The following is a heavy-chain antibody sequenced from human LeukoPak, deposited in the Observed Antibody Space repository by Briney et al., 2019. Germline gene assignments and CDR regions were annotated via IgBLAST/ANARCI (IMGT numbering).Heavy chain of an antibody. J-gene: IGHJ3*01. V-gene: IGHV3-15*01. CDR2: IKSKTDGGTT. CDR1: GFTFSSYW. D-gene: IGHD1-1*01. Sequence: GGSLRLSCAASGFTFSSYWKSWVRQAPGKGLEWVGRIKSKTDGGTTHYAVPVKGRLTIPRDDSQNTPSVEQNNLKTEDKAVSYCTTLRPYMQPRWGQGTMGTVSS. CDR3: TTLRPYMQPR.